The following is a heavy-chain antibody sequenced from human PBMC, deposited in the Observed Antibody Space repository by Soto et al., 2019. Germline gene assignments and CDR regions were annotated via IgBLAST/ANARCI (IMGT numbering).Heavy chain of an antibody. J-gene: IGHJ6*02. CDR3: AREGVAPYYYYGMDV. CDR1: GYTFTRSG. Sequence: QVQLVQSGAEVKKPGASVKVSCKASGYTFTRSGISWVRQSPGQGLEWMGWISTYNGDTNYAQTFQGRVTMTTDTSTSTVHMEVRSLRSDDTAVYYCAREGVAPYYYYGMDVWGQGPPVTVPS. V-gene: IGHV1-18*01. CDR2: ISTYNGDT. D-gene: IGHD5-12*01.